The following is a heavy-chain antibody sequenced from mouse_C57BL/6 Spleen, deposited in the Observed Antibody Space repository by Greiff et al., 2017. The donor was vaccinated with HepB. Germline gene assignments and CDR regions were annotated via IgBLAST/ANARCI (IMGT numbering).Heavy chain of an antibody. CDR2: ISDGGSYT. CDR3: AREIITTYAMDY. J-gene: IGHJ4*01. D-gene: IGHD1-1*01. Sequence: EVQGVESGGGLVKPGGSLKLSCAASGFTFSSYAMSWVRQTPEKRLEWVATISDGGSYTYYPDNVKGRFTISRDNAKNNLYLQMSHLKSEDTAMYYCAREIITTYAMDYWGQGTSVTVSS. CDR1: GFTFSSYA. V-gene: IGHV5-4*01.